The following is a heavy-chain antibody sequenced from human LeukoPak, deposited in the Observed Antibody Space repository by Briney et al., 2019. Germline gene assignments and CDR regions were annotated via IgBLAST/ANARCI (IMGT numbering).Heavy chain of an antibody. Sequence: SSETLSLTCAVYGGSFSGYYWSWIRQPPGKGLEWIGEINHSGSTNYNPSLKSRVTISVDTSKNQFSLKLSSVTAADTAVYYCARGRYYYDSSGPCFDYWGQGTLVTVSS. D-gene: IGHD3-22*01. CDR1: GGSFSGYY. CDR3: ARGRYYYDSSGPCFDY. CDR2: INHSGST. J-gene: IGHJ4*02. V-gene: IGHV4-34*01.